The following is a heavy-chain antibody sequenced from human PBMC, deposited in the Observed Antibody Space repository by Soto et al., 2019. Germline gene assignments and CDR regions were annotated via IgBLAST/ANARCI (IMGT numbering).Heavy chain of an antibody. Sequence: GGSLRLSCAASGFTFSNAWMSWVRQAPGKGLEWVGRIKSKTDGGTTEYTAPVKGRFTISRDDSKNALYLQMNSMKTEDTAVYYCTTDCRLYYDILTGYYKCYYYGMDVWGQGTTVTVSS. CDR2: IKSKTDGGTT. J-gene: IGHJ6*02. V-gene: IGHV3-15*01. CDR1: GFTFSNAW. D-gene: IGHD3-9*01. CDR3: TTDCRLYYDILTGYYKCYYYGMDV.